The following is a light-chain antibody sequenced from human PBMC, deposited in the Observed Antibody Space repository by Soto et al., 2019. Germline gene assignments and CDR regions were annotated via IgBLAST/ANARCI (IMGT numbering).Light chain of an antibody. CDR3: QQYGSSAPIT. CDR1: QSVSSSY. V-gene: IGKV3-20*01. CDR2: GAS. J-gene: IGKJ5*01. Sequence: EIVLTQSPGTLSLSPGERATLSCRASQSVSSSYLAWYQQKPCQSPRLLIYGASSRATGIPDRFSGSGSGTDFTLTISRLEPEDFALYYCQQYGSSAPITFGQGTRLEIK.